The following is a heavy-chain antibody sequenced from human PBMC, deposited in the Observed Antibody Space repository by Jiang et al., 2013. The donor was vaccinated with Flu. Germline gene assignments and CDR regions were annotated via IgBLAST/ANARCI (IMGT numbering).Heavy chain of an antibody. CDR1: GGSISSDIYY. V-gene: IGHV4-39*07. Sequence: GPGLVKPSEALSLTCTVSGGSISSDIYYWVWIRQPPGKGLEWIGSIYHSGSTYYNPSLKSRVTISVDTSKNQFSLNLTSVTAADTAVYYCARALKYSGFELPYFDFWGQGTLVTVSS. D-gene: IGHD5-12*01. J-gene: IGHJ4*02. CDR3: ARALKYSGFELPYFDF. CDR2: IYHSGST.